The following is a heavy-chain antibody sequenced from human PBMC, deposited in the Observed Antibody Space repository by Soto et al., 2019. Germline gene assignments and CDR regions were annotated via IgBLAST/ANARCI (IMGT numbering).Heavy chain of an antibody. Sequence: GASVKVSCKASGYTFTSYDINWVRQATGQGLEWMGWMNPNSGNTGYAHKFQGRVTMTRNTSISTAYMELSSLRSEDTAVYYCARISGVATAGYYYYGMDVWGQGTTVTVPS. CDR2: MNPNSGNT. V-gene: IGHV1-8*01. CDR3: ARISGVATAGYYYYGMDV. D-gene: IGHD5-12*01. CDR1: GYTFTSYD. J-gene: IGHJ6*02.